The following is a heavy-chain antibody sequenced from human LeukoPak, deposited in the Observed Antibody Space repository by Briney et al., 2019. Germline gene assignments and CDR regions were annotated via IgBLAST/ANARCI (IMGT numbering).Heavy chain of an antibody. D-gene: IGHD3-22*01. CDR3: ARDPIPYYYDSSGYYPXVSDX. CDR1: GYTFTGYY. J-gene: IGHJ4*02. Sequence: ASVKVSCKASGYTFTGYYMHWVRQAPGQGLEWMGWINPNSGGTNYAQKFQGRVTMTRDTSISTAYMELSRLRSDDTAVYYCARDPIPYYYDSSGYYPXVSDXXGQGTLVTVXS. CDR2: INPNSGGT. V-gene: IGHV1-2*02.